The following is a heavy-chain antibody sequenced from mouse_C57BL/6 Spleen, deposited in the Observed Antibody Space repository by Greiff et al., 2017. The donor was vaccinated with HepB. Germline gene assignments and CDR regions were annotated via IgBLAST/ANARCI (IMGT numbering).Heavy chain of an antibody. CDR1: GYTFTSYG. CDR3: ARPTMVTTTVYYAMDY. V-gene: IGHV1-81*01. CDR2: IYPRSGNT. D-gene: IGHD2-9*01. Sequence: VQLQQSGAELARPGASVKLSCKASGYTFTSYGISWVKQRTGQGLEWIGEIYPRSGNTYYNEKFKGKATLTADKSSSTAYMELRSLTSEDSAVYFCARPTMVTTTVYYAMDYWGQGTSVTVSS. J-gene: IGHJ4*01.